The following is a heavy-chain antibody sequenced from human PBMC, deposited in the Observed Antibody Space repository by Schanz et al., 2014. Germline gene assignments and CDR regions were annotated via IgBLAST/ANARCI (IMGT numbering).Heavy chain of an antibody. CDR2: ISGSGAST. CDR1: GFTFSSYA. Sequence: EVQLLESGGGLVQPGGSPRLSCAGSGFTFSSYAMSWVRQTPGKGLEWVSVISGSGASTYYADSVKGRFTISRDNSKNTLYLQMNSLRAEDTAVYFCARDGGRDGYNLAFDVWGQGTLVIVSS. J-gene: IGHJ1*01. D-gene: IGHD5-12*01. CDR3: ARDGGRDGYNLAFDV. V-gene: IGHV3-23*01.